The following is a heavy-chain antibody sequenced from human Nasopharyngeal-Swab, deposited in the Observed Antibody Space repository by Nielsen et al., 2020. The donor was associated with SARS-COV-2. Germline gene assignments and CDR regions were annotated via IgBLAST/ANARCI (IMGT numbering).Heavy chain of an antibody. D-gene: IGHD3-10*01. Sequence: SETLSLTCAVYGGSFNNYYWNWIRLAPGKGLEWIGEITHSGSTNYNPSLKSRVTMSVDPSKNQFSLKLSSVTAADTAVYYYARVLVSLTGDLDSWGQGTPVTVSS. CDR3: ARVLVSLTGDLDS. J-gene: IGHJ4*02. CDR2: ITHSGST. CDR1: GGSFNNYY. V-gene: IGHV4-34*01.